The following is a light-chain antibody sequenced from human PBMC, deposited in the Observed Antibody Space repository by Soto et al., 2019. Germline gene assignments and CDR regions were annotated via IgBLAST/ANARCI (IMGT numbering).Light chain of an antibody. V-gene: IGLV1-40*01. J-gene: IGLJ1*01. CDR3: QSYDNSLSGSGV. CDR2: ANS. Sequence: QSVLTQPPSVSGAPGQRVTISCTGSSSNIGAGYDVHWYQQLPGTAPKLLIYANSNRPSGVPDRFSGSKSGTSASLAITGLQAEDEVDYYCQSYDNSLSGSGVFGTGTKLTVL. CDR1: SSNIGAGYD.